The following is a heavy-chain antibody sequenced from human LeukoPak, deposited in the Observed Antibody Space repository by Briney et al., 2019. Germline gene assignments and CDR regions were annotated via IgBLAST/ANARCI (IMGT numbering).Heavy chain of an antibody. V-gene: IGHV3-21*01. D-gene: IGHD2-8*01. CDR3: ARDRRVYEKTADY. CDR1: GFTFSSYS. CDR2: ISSSSSYI. Sequence: GGSLRLSCAASGFTFSSYSMNRVRQAPGKGLEWVSSISSSSSYIYYADSVKDRFTISRDNAKNSLYLQMNSLRAEDTTVYYCARDRRVYEKTADYWGQGTLVTVSS. J-gene: IGHJ4*02.